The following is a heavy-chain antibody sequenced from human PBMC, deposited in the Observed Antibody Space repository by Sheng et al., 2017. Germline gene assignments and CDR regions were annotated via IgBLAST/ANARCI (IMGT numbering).Heavy chain of an antibody. Sequence: QVQLVESGGGVVQPGRSLRLSCAASGFTFSSYGMHWVRQAPGKGLEWVAVIWYDGSNKYYADSVKGRFTISRDNSKNTLYLQMNSLRAEDTAVYYCARAGGHHSTFGVVIYYYYYGMDVWGQGTTVTV. CDR3: ARAGGHHSTFGVVIYYYYYGMDV. D-gene: IGHD3-3*01. CDR2: IWYDGSNK. J-gene: IGHJ6*02. V-gene: IGHV3-33*01. CDR1: GFTFSSYG.